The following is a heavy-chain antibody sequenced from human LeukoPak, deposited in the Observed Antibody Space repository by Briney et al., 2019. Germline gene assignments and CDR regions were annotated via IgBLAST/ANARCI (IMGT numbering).Heavy chain of an antibody. Sequence: PGGSLRLSCAASGFTFSSYGMDWVRQAPGKGLEWVAFIRYDGSNKYYADSVKGRFTISRDNSKNTLCLQMNSLRAEDTAVYYCAKTYYDFWSSYYPFDPWGQGTLVTVSS. J-gene: IGHJ5*02. CDR2: IRYDGSNK. CDR3: AKTYYDFWSSYYPFDP. CDR1: GFTFSSYG. D-gene: IGHD3-3*01. V-gene: IGHV3-30*02.